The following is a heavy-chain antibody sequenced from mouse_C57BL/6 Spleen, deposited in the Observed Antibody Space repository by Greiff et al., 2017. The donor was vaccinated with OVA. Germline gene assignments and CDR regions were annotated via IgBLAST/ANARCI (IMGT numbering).Heavy chain of an antibody. CDR2: IYPGDGDT. V-gene: IGHV1-80*01. CDR1: GYAFSSYW. CDR3: AREGSYYGSSYWYFDV. Sequence: VQLQQSGAELVKPGASVKISCTASGYAFSSYWMNWVKQRPGKGLEWIGQIYPGDGDTNYNGKFKGTATLSADKSSSTAYMQLSSLTSEESAVYFCAREGSYYGSSYWYFDVWGTGTTVTVSS. J-gene: IGHJ1*03. D-gene: IGHD1-1*01.